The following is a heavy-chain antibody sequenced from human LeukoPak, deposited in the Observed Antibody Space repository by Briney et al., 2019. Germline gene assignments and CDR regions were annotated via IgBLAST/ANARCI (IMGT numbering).Heavy chain of an antibody. CDR1: GFTFSSYS. J-gene: IGHJ4*02. V-gene: IGHV3-21*01. CDR3: ARHQVDYGDSTYYFDY. D-gene: IGHD4-17*01. CDR2: ISSSSSYI. Sequence: PGGSLRLSCAASGFTFSSYSMNWVRQAPGKGLEWVSSISSSSSYIYYADSVKGRFTISRDNAKNSLYLQMSSLRAEDTAVYYCARHQVDYGDSTYYFDYWGQGTLVTVSS.